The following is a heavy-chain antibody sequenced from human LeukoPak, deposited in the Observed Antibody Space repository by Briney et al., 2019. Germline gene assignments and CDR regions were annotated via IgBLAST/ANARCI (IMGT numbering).Heavy chain of an antibody. J-gene: IGHJ3*02. CDR2: IVVGSGNT. Sequence: SVKVSCKASGFTFTSSAMQWVRQARGQRLEWKGWIVVGSGNTNYAQKFQERVTITRDMSTSTAYMELSSLRSEDTAVYYCAAVATTDDAFDIWGQGTMVTVSS. V-gene: IGHV1-58*02. D-gene: IGHD5-12*01. CDR1: GFTFTSSA. CDR3: AAVATTDDAFDI.